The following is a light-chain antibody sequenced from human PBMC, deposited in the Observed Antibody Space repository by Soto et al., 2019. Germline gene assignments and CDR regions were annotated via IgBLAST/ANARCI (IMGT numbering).Light chain of an antibody. CDR2: AAS. Sequence: HMTQSPSSLSASVGDRVTIACRASQRIDNFVNWYQQKPGKAPDLLIYAASNLQGGVPSRFSGSGSGTDFTLTISSLQPEDFATYYCQQPYSTLFTFGQGTRLE. CDR1: QRIDNF. CDR3: QQPYSTLFT. V-gene: IGKV1-39*01. J-gene: IGKJ5*01.